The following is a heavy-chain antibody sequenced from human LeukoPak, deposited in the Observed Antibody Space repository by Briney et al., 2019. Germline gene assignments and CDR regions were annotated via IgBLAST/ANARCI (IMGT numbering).Heavy chain of an antibody. Sequence: SGGSLRLSCATSGFTFSSYSMTWVRQAPGKGLEWVSSISSSSSYIYYADSVKGRFTISRDNAKNTLYLQMNSLRAEDTAVYYCARGLSGYASSLGYWGQGTLVTASA. CDR3: ARGLSGYASSLGY. CDR2: ISSSSSYI. D-gene: IGHD6-6*01. J-gene: IGHJ4*02. CDR1: GFTFSSYS. V-gene: IGHV3-21*01.